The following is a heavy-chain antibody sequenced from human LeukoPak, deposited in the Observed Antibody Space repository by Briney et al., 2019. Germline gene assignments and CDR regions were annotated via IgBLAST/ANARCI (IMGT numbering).Heavy chain of an antibody. V-gene: IGHV3-21*01. Sequence: GGSLRLSCAASGFTFSSYSMNWVRQAPGKGLEWVSSISSSSSYIYYADSVKGRFTISRDNSKNTLYLQMNSLRAEDTAVYYCAKGYGDYVLDYWGQGTLVTVSS. CDR1: GFTFSSYS. D-gene: IGHD4-17*01. CDR2: ISSSSSYI. J-gene: IGHJ4*02. CDR3: AKGYGDYVLDY.